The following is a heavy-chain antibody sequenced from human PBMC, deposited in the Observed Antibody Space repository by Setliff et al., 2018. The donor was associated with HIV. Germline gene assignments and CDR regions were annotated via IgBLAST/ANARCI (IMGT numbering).Heavy chain of an antibody. V-gene: IGHV4-34*01. CDR1: GVSISSQY. CDR3: ARAGRHDHTVYFDL. Sequence: PSETLSLTCAVSGVSISSQYWSWVRQSAGKGLEWIGEINHSGNTKYNPSLKSRVTISVDTSKNQFSLKLSSVTAADTAVYYCARAGRHDHTVYFDLWGPGTMVTVSS. CDR2: INHSGNT. D-gene: IGHD3-10*01. J-gene: IGHJ3*01.